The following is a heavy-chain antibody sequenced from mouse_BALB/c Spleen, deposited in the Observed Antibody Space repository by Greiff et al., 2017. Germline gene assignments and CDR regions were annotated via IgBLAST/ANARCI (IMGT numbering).Heavy chain of an antibody. Sequence: EVQLVESGGGLVQPGGSMKLSCVASGFTFSSYWMSWVRQSPEKGLEWVAEIRLKSDNYATHYAESVKGKFTISRDDSKSRLYLQMNSLRAEDTGIYYCTSYYGSPYAMDYWGQGTSVTVSS. CDR3: TSYYGSPYAMDY. J-gene: IGHJ4*01. CDR1: GFTFSSYW. D-gene: IGHD1-1*01. V-gene: IGHV6-6*02. CDR2: IRLKSDNYAT.